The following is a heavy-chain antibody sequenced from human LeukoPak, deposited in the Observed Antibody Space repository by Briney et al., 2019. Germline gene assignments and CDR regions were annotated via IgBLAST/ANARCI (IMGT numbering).Heavy chain of an antibody. CDR2: IYHSGST. V-gene: IGHV4-30-2*01. D-gene: IGHD2-21*02. CDR3: ARFCRGGDCYSRSFDY. Sequence: PSQTLSLTCAVSGGSISSGGYSWRWIRQPPGKGLEWIGYIYHSGSTYYNPSLKSRVTISVDRSKNQFSLKLSSVTAADTAVYYCARFCRGGDCYSRSFDYWGQGTLVTVSS. CDR1: GGSISSGGYS. J-gene: IGHJ4*02.